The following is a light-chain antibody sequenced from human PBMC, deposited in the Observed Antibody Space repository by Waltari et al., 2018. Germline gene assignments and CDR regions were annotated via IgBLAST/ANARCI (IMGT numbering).Light chain of an antibody. J-gene: IGLJ2*01. CDR3: SSYVANNNPV. CDR1: PPDVGGYTF. Sequence: QSALTQPPPASGPPGPSVTHSCPGTPPDVGGYTFVSWYQHHPGKAPRRIIYEVSERPSGVPDRFSGSKSGNTASLTVSGLQAEDEADYYCSSYVANNNPVFGGGTKLTVL. V-gene: IGLV2-8*01. CDR2: EVS.